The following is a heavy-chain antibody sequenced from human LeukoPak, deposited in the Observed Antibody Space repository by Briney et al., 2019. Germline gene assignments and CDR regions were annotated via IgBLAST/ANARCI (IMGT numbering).Heavy chain of an antibody. Sequence: SQTLSLTCPLSGDSLSSNSAAWNWLRQSPSRGLEWLGRTYYRSKWYNDYAESVKSRITINPDTSKNQFYLQLKSVTPEDTAVYYCARGQLGYCGGGDCYNFDCWGQGTLGTVSA. CDR2: TYYRSKWYN. D-gene: IGHD2-15*01. J-gene: IGHJ4*02. CDR1: GDSLSSNSAA. V-gene: IGHV6-1*01. CDR3: ARGQLGYCGGGDCYNFDC.